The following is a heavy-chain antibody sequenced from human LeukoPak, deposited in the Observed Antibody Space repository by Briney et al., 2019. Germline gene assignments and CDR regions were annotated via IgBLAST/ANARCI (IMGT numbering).Heavy chain of an antibody. CDR1: GGSISSYY. CDR3: ATSPVRGYYFDY. V-gene: IGHV4-59*01. D-gene: IGHD4-23*01. Sequence: PSETLSLTCTVSGGSISSYYWSWLRQPPGKGLEWIGYIYYSGSIGYNPSLKSRVTISLDTSKNQLSLRLSSETAADTAVYHCATSPVRGYYFDYWGQGTLVTVSS. J-gene: IGHJ4*02. CDR2: IYYSGSI.